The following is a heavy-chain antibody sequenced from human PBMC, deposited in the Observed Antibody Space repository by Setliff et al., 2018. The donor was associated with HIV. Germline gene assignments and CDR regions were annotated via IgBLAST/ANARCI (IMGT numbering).Heavy chain of an antibody. CDR1: GFTFSGIY. CDR2: INGGTTT. V-gene: IGHV3-66*01. D-gene: IGHD3-22*01. CDR3: VKPYTGYYYDGSVYDDF. J-gene: IGHJ4*02. Sequence: GGSLRLSCEASGFTFSGIYMTWVRQAPGKGLEWVSVINGGTTTYYADSVKGRFIISRDTSKNTLYLQMSSLRPDDTAIYYCVKPYTGYYYDGSVYDDFWGQGTLVTVSS.